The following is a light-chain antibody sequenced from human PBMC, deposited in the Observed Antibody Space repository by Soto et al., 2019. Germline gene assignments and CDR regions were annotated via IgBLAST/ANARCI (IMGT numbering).Light chain of an antibody. Sequence: EKVMTQSPATLSMSPGERATLSCRASQSVSSFLAWYQQKPGQAPRLLIYGASTRATGIPARFSGSGSGTECTLTITSLQSEDFVVYYCQQYSNWPSWTFGHGTQVEVK. V-gene: IGKV3-15*01. CDR1: QSVSSF. CDR2: GAS. CDR3: QQYSNWPSWT. J-gene: IGKJ1*01.